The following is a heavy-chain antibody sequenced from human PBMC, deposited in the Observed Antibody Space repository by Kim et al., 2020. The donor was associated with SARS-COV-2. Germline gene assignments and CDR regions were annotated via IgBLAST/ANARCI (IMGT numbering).Heavy chain of an antibody. D-gene: IGHD6-13*01. J-gene: IGHJ4*02. CDR1: GFTFTSSA. CDR3: AAAHGSRGFGY. Sequence: SVKVSCKASGFTFTSSAMQWVRQARGQRLEWIGWIVVGSGNTNYAQKFQERVTITRDMSTSTACMELSSLRSEDTTVYYCAAAHGSRGFGYWGQGTLVTVSS. V-gene: IGHV1-58*02. CDR2: IVVGSGNT.